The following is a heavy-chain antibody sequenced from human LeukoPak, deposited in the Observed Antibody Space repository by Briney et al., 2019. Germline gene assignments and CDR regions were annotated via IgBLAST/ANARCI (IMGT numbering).Heavy chain of an antibody. CDR2: INHSGST. J-gene: IGHJ4*02. D-gene: IGHD3-10*01. V-gene: IGHV4-34*01. CDR3: ARGLSPRINMVRGVRPPFRGVFDY. Sequence: SETLSLTCAVSGESFSDYYWSWIRQPPGKGLEWIGEINHSGSTNYNPSLKSRVTISVDTSKNQFSLKLSSVTAADTAVYYCARGLSPRINMVRGVRPPFRGVFDYWGQGTLVTVSS. CDR1: GESFSDYY.